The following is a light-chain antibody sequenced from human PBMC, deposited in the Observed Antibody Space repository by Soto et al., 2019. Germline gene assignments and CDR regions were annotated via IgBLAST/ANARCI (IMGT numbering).Light chain of an antibody. CDR2: SND. Sequence: QSVLTQPPSASGTPGQRVTISCSGSSSNIGSNAVNWYQHLPGTAPKLLIYSNDQRPSRVPDRFSGSKSGTSASLAISGLQCEDEADYCWAAWDHSLYGPVFGGATQLTVL. CDR1: SSNIGSNA. V-gene: IGLV1-44*01. CDR3: AAWDHSLYGPV. J-gene: IGLJ3*02.